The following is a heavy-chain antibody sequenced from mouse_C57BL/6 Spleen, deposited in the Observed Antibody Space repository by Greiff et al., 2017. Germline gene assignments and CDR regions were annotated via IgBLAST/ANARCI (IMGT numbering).Heavy chain of an antibody. CDR2: IDPETGGT. V-gene: IGHV1-15*01. CDR3: TRVRDYYGSSYEDY. J-gene: IGHJ2*01. D-gene: IGHD1-1*01. Sequence: QVQLKQSGAELVRPGASVTLSCKASGYTFTDYEMHWVKQTPVHGLEWIGAIDPETGGTAYNQKFKGKAILTADKSSSTAYMELRSLTSEDSAVYYCTRVRDYYGSSYEDYWGQGTTLTVAS. CDR1: GYTFTDYE.